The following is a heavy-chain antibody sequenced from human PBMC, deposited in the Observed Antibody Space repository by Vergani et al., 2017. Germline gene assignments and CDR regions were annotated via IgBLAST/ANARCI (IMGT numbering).Heavy chain of an antibody. CDR3: ARSGYSYGR. J-gene: IGHJ4*02. D-gene: IGHD5-18*01. V-gene: IGHV4-34*01. Sequence: QVQLQESGPGLVKPSEPLSLTCAVYGGSFSGYYWSWIRQPPGKGLEWIGEINHSGSTNYNPSLKSRVTISVDTSKNQFSLKLSSVTAADTAVYYCARSGYSYGRWGQGTLVTVSS. CDR2: INHSGST. CDR1: GGSFSGYY.